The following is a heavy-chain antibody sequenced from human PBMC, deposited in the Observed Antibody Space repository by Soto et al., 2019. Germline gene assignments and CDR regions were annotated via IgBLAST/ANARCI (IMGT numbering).Heavy chain of an antibody. CDR1: GYTFTSYA. V-gene: IGHV1-3*01. CDR2: INAGNGNT. D-gene: IGHD2-15*01. J-gene: IGHJ4*02. Sequence: ASVKVSCKASGYTFTSYAMHWVRQAPGQRLEWMGWINAGNGNTKYSQKFQGRVTITRDTSASTAYMELSSLRSEDTAVYYCARGEVVVVVAATPFDYWGQGTLVTVSS. CDR3: ARGEVVVVVAATPFDY.